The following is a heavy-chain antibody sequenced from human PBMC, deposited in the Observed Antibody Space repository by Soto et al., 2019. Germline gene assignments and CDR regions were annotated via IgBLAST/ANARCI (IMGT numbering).Heavy chain of an antibody. CDR3: ARAMVRGIVTSTIEH. CDR1: GGTFSSHA. Sequence: QVQLVQSGAEVKKPGSSVKVSCKASGGTFSSHAINWVRQAPGQGLEWVGGILPMVGTPNYAQNFQDRVTIIADKSTRTAFMELRSLRSEDTAVYYCARAMVRGIVTSTIEHWGQGTLVPVSS. D-gene: IGHD3-10*01. V-gene: IGHV1-69*06. CDR2: ILPMVGTP. J-gene: IGHJ4*02.